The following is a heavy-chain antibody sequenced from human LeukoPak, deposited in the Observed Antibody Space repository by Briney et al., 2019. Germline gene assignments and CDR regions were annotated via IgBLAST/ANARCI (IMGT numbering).Heavy chain of an antibody. CDR3: VSIPGD. CDR1: GFTFSSYW. Sequence: PGGSLRLSCAASGFTFSSYWMYWVRQAPGKGLVWVSRINSDGSSTSYADSVKGRFTISRDNAKNTLYLQMNTLRAEDTAVYYCVSIPGDGGQGILVTVSS. CDR2: INSDGSST. V-gene: IGHV3-74*01. D-gene: IGHD7-27*01. J-gene: IGHJ4*02.